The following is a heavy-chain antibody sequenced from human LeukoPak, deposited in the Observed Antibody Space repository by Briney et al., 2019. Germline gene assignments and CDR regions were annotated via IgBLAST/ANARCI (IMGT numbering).Heavy chain of an antibody. CDR3: ARVVENLGGNYCFDS. D-gene: IGHD3-16*01. CDR2: IYYSGST. Sequence: PSETLSLTCTVSGGTISSYYWSWIRQPPGKGLEWIGYIYYSGSTYYNPSLKSRVTISVDTSKNQFSLKLSSVTAVDTAVYYCARVVENLGGNYCFDSWGQGTRVTVSS. CDR1: GGTISSYY. V-gene: IGHV4-59*08. J-gene: IGHJ4*02.